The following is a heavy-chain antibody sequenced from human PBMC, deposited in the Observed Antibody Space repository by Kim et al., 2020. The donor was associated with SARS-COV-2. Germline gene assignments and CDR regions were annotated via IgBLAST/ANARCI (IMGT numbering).Heavy chain of an antibody. D-gene: IGHD6-6*01. V-gene: IGHV3-33*01. CDR2: IWYDGNDK. Sequence: GGSLRLSCAASGFIFSKYGMHWVHQAPGKGLEWLAVIWYDGNDKYYADSVKGRLTVSRDNSKNTLYMEVNSLRVEDTAVYYCARVMRDSSSSTPDYWGQGTLVTVSS. CDR1: GFIFSKYG. J-gene: IGHJ4*02. CDR3: ARVMRDSSSSTPDY.